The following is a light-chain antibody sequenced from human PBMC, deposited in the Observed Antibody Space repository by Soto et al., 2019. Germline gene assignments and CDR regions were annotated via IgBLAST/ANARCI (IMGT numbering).Light chain of an antibody. J-gene: IGKJ1*01. V-gene: IGKV1-6*01. Sequence: IQMTQSPYSLSASVGDRVTITCRASQSIGDFLNWYQQKPGKAPTLLIYAASNLQSGVPSRFRGSRSGTEFTLTVSSLQPEDFATYYCLQDHDDSWTFGQGTKVDIK. CDR3: LQDHDDSWT. CDR1: QSIGDF. CDR2: AAS.